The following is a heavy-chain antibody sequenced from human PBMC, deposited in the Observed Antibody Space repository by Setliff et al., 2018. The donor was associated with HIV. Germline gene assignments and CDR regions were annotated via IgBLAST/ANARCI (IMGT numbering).Heavy chain of an antibody. CDR3: AAHLELYYDFWNGHSALNWFDP. CDR1: GFTFSNAW. V-gene: IGHV3-15*01. D-gene: IGHD3-3*01. J-gene: IGHJ5*02. CDR2: IKSKTDGETT. Sequence: KTGGSLRLSCVASGFTFSNAWMSWVRQTSGKGLEWVGRIKSKTDGETTDYAAPVKGRFSISRDDSKNMVVLEMNSVKIEDTAVYYCAAHLELYYDFWNGHSALNWFDPWGQGTLVTVSS.